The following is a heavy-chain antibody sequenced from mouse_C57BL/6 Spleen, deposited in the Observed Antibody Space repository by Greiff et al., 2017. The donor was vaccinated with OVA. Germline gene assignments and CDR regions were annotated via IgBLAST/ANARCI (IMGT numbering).Heavy chain of an antibody. CDR2: ISYDGSN. V-gene: IGHV3-6*01. D-gene: IGHD1-1*01. CDR1: GYSITSGYY. Sequence: VQLKESGPGLVKPSQSLSLTCSVTGYSITSGYYWNWIRQFPGNKLEWMGYISYDGSNNYNPSLKNRISITRDTSKNQFFLKLNSVTTEDTATYDCARGSSLYYYAMDYWGQGTSVTVSS. CDR3: ARGSSLYYYAMDY. J-gene: IGHJ4*01.